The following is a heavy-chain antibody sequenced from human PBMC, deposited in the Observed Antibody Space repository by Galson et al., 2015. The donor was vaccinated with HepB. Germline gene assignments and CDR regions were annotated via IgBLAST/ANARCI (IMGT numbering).Heavy chain of an antibody. CDR1: GFTFSSYD. Sequence: SLRLSCAASGFTFSSYDIHWVRQAPGKGLEWVAVIWYDGSHKYYADSVKGRFSISRDNSKSTLYLQMNNLRAEDTAIYYCAREAAGRPPPPHFDFWGQGTLVTVSS. D-gene: IGHD6-13*01. J-gene: IGHJ4*02. CDR2: IWYDGSHK. V-gene: IGHV3-33*01. CDR3: AREAAGRPPPPHFDF.